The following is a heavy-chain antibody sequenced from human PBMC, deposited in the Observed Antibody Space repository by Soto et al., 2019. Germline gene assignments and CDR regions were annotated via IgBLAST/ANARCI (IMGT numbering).Heavy chain of an antibody. D-gene: IGHD2-8*01. CDR1: GDSVSTNSAT. CDR3: ARLIGNSWLDS. J-gene: IGHJ5*01. Sequence: SQTLSLTCAISGDSVSTNSATWDWIRQSPSRGLEWLGRTYYRSKWDYDYAASVKGQININPDTSNNQVSLHLDSVTPDDTAVYYCARLIGNSWLDSWGQGTLVTVSS. CDR2: TYYRSKWDY. V-gene: IGHV6-1*01.